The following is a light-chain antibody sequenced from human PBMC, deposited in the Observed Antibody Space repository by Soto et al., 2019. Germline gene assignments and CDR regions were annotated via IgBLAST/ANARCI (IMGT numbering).Light chain of an antibody. V-gene: IGKV4-1*01. CDR3: QQYHNWPPIT. CDR1: QSVLYSSKDKNY. Sequence: DIVMTQSPDSLTVSLGERATVNCKSSQSVLYSSKDKNYLAWYQQRPGQPPRLLIYDASNRAPGIPDRFSGSGSGTEFTLTISSLQSEDFAVYYCQQYHNWPPITFGQGTRLEIK. CDR2: DAS. J-gene: IGKJ5*01.